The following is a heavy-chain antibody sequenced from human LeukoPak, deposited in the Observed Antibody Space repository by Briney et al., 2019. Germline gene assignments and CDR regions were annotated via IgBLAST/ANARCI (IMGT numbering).Heavy chain of an antibody. CDR1: GYTLTGYY. J-gene: IGHJ4*02. CDR2: INPNSGGT. Sequence: ASVTVSCKPSGYTLTGYYMHWVRQAPGQGLEWMGWINPNSGGTNYAQKFQGRVTMTRDTSISTAYMELSRLRSDDTAVYYCARGYGSGSYWGFDFDYWGQGTLVTVSS. V-gene: IGHV1-2*02. D-gene: IGHD3-10*01. CDR3: ARGYGSGSYWGFDFDY.